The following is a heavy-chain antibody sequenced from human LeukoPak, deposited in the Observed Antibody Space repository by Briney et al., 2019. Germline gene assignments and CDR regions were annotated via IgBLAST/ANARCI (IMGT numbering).Heavy chain of an antibody. V-gene: IGHV3-48*04. CDR3: VRDSPGYGAYDFD. CDR2: ISSSSSTI. J-gene: IGHJ4*02. D-gene: IGHD5-12*01. Sequence: QPGGSLRLSCAASGFTFSSYSMNWVRQAPGKGLEWVSYISSSSSTIYYADSVKGRFTISRDNAKNSLYLQMNNLSAEDTAVYYCVRDSPGYGAYDFDWGQGTLVTVSS. CDR1: GFTFSSYS.